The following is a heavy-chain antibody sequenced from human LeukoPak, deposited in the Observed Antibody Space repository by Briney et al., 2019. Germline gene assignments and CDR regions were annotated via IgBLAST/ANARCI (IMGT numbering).Heavy chain of an antibody. V-gene: IGHV1-2*04. D-gene: IGHD1-26*01. Sequence: ASVKVSCKASGYTFTSYYMHWVRQVPGQGLEWMGWINPNSGGTNYAQKFQGWVTMTRDTSISTAYMELSRLRSDDTAVYYCARGGVLSGSYPPFHYWGQGTLVTVSS. J-gene: IGHJ4*02. CDR1: GYTFTSYY. CDR3: ARGGVLSGSYPPFHY. CDR2: INPNSGGT.